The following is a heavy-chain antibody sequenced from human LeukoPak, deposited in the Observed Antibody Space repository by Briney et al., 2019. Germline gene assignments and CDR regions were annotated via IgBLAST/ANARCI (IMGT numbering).Heavy chain of an antibody. CDR3: ARGPHTGVNYYDSSGYYY. Sequence: SETLSLTCAVSGGSISSGGYSWSWIRQPPGKGLEWIGYMYHSGTTHYNPSLKSRVTISVDTSKNQFSLKLSSVTAADTAVYYCARGPHTGVNYYDSSGYYYWGQGTLVTVSS. J-gene: IGHJ4*02. V-gene: IGHV4-30-2*01. CDR1: GGSISSGGYS. D-gene: IGHD3-22*01. CDR2: MYHSGTT.